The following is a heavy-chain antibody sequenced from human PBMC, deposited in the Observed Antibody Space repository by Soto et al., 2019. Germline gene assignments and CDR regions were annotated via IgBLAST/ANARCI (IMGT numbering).Heavy chain of an antibody. Sequence: SETLSLTCAVYEGSFRGYYLRWIRQPPGKGLEWIGEINHSGSTNYNPSLKSRVSMSVDTSQNQFSLILASVTAADTAVYYCARALVTDYNSRDYHYYFAMDVWGQGTSVTVS. CDR1: EGSFRGYY. J-gene: IGHJ6*02. D-gene: IGHD3-22*01. CDR2: INHSGST. CDR3: ARALVTDYNSRDYHYYFAMDV. V-gene: IGHV4-34*09.